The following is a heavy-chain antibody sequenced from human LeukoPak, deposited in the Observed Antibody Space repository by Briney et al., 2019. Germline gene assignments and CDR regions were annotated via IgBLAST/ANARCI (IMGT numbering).Heavy chain of an antibody. CDR1: GFTFSSYA. J-gene: IGHJ4*02. CDR2: ITNSGGST. V-gene: IGHV3-23*01. CDR3: ARKISRIAVAGTSVVDY. D-gene: IGHD6-19*01. Sequence: PGGSLSLSCAASGFTFSSYAMSWVRQAAGKGLEWVSSITNSGGSTYYADSVKGRFTISRDNSKHRLYLQINSLRAEDTAVYYCARKISRIAVAGTSVVDYWGQGALVTVSS.